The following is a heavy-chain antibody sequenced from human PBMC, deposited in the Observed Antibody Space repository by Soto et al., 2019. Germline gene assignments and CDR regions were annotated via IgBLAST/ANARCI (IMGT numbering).Heavy chain of an antibody. J-gene: IGHJ4*02. CDR1: GYSFTSYW. V-gene: IGHV5-51*01. D-gene: IGHD5-12*01. Sequence: HGESLKISCKASGYSFTSYWIGWVRQMPGKGLEWMGIIYPGDSDTRYRPSLLGQVTISADKSISTAYLQWSSLKASDTAIYYCARAIEMATIGWSFPFYFDYWGQGTLVTVSS. CDR3: ARAIEMATIGWSFPFYFDY. CDR2: IYPGDSDT.